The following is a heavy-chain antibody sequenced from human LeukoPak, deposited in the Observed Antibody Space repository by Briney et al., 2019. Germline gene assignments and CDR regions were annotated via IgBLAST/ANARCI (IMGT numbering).Heavy chain of an antibody. D-gene: IGHD3-22*01. Sequence: GASVKVSCKASGYTFTSYGISWVRQAPGQGLEWMGWISAYNGNTNYAQKLQGRVTMTTDTSTSTAYMELRSLRSDDTAVYYCARGTPGYYDSSAYYYLPFDYWGQGTLVTVSS. CDR3: ARGTPGYYDSSAYYYLPFDY. CDR2: ISAYNGNT. V-gene: IGHV1-18*01. CDR1: GYTFTSYG. J-gene: IGHJ4*02.